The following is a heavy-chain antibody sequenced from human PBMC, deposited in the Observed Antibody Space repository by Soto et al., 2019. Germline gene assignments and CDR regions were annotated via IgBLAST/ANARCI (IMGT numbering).Heavy chain of an antibody. CDR3: ARWAIDSSGYYQRPIES. V-gene: IGHV1-69*01. Sequence: QVQLVQSGAEVKKPGSSVKVSCKASGGTFSSNAITWVRQAPGQGPEWMGGITPIFGKTNYAQKVQGRVTITADESTSTVYMELSSLRSEDTAVYYCARWAIDSSGYYQRPIESWGQGTLVTVSS. CDR2: ITPIFGKT. CDR1: GGTFSSNA. D-gene: IGHD3-22*01. J-gene: IGHJ5*02.